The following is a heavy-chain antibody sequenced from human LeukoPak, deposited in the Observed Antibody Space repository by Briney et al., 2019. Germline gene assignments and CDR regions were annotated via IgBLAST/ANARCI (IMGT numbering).Heavy chain of an antibody. CDR3: AKDLRPLTYYYDSSGLN. Sequence: AGGSLRLSCAASGFTFSSYGMHWVRQAPGKGLEWVAFIRYDGSNKYYADSVKGRFTISRDNSKNTLYLQMNSLRAEDTAVYYCAKDLRPLTYYYDSSGLNWGQGTLVTVSS. CDR2: IRYDGSNK. D-gene: IGHD3-22*01. J-gene: IGHJ4*02. CDR1: GFTFSSYG. V-gene: IGHV3-30*02.